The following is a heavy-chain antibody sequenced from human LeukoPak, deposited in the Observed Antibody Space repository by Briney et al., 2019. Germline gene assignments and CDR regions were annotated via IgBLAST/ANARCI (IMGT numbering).Heavy chain of an antibody. D-gene: IGHD6-13*01. J-gene: IGHJ5*02. CDR2: INAGNGNT. CDR3: ARDRLSFSSSINWFDP. CDR1: GYTFTSYA. V-gene: IGHV1-3*01. Sequence: SVKVSCKASGYTFTSYAMHWVRQAPGQRLEWMGWINAGNGNTKYSQKFQGRVTITRDTSASTAYMELSSLRSEDTAVYYCARDRLSFSSSINWFDPWGQGALVTVSS.